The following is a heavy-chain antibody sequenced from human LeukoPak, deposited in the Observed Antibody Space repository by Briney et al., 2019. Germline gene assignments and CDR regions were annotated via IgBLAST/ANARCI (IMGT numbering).Heavy chain of an antibody. Sequence: SETLSLTCAVYGGSFSGYYWSWNRQPPGKGLEWIGEINHSGSTNYNPSLKSRVTISVDTSKNQFSLKLSSVTAADTAVYYCASTTSYGAGGFDPWGQGTLVTVSS. D-gene: IGHD4-17*01. CDR3: ASTTSYGAGGFDP. J-gene: IGHJ5*02. CDR2: INHSGST. CDR1: GGSFSGYY. V-gene: IGHV4-34*01.